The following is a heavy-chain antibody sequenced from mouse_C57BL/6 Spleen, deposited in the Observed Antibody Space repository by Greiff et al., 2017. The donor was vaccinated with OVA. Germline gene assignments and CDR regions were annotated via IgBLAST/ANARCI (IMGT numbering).Heavy chain of an antibody. D-gene: IGHD1-1*01. CDR2: FYPGSGSI. J-gene: IGHJ4*01. Sequence: QVQLQQSGAELVKPGASVKLSCKASGYTFTEYTIHWVKQRSGQGLEWIGWFYPGSGSIKYNEKFKDKATLTADKSSSTVYMELSRLTSEDSAVYFCARHEGYYYGSSYDYYYAMDYWGQGTSVTVSS. CDR1: GYTFTEYT. V-gene: IGHV1-62-2*01. CDR3: ARHEGYYYGSSYDYYYAMDY.